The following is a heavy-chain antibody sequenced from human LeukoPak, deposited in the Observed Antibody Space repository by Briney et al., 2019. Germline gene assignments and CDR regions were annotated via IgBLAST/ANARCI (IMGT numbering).Heavy chain of an antibody. J-gene: IGHJ3*02. CDR3: AREYLYGSIAVAITFDI. V-gene: IGHV3-48*04. CDR2: ISSSSSTI. D-gene: IGHD6-19*01. CDR1: GFTFSSYS. Sequence: GGSLRLSCAASGFTFSSYSMNWVRQAPGKGLEWVSSISSSSSTIYYADSVKGRFTISRDNAKNSLYLQMNSLRAEDTAVYYCAREYLYGSIAVAITFDIWGQGTMVTVSS.